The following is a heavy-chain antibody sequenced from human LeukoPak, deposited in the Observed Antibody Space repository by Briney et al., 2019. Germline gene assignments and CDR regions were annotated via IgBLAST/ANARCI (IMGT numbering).Heavy chain of an antibody. V-gene: IGHV1-46*01. CDR1: GYTFTSYY. CDR3: ATGYGSGGSPSIDY. Sequence: GGAVTVSCMASGYTFTSYYIHWVRQARGQGLDWMGIINPSGCSTSYAQKFQGRVTMTRDTSTSTVYMELSSLSSEDTAVYYCATGYGSGGSPSIDYWGQGTLVTVSS. J-gene: IGHJ4*02. CDR2: INPSGCST. D-gene: IGHD2-15*01.